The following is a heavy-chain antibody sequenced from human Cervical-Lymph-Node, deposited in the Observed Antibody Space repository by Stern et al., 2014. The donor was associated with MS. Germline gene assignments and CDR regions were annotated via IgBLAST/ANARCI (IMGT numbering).Heavy chain of an antibody. CDR2: IYSGGST. CDR1: GFTVSGNS. CDR3: ASDQAWFDP. V-gene: IGHV3-66*01. J-gene: IGHJ5*02. Sequence: EMQLLESGGSVVQPGGSLRLACAASGFTVSGNSMNWVRQAPGKGLEWVSIIYSGGSTDYADSVKDRFTISRDNSRNMLFLQMNSLKVEDTAVYYCASDQAWFDPWGQGTLVTVSS.